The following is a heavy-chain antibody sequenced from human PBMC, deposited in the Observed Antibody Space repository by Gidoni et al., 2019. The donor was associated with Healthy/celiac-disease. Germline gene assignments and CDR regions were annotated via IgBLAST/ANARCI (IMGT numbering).Heavy chain of an antibody. CDR2: IYYSGST. CDR1: GGSISSSSYY. D-gene: IGHD5-12*01. V-gene: IGHV4-39*01. CDR3: ARLGGGYGGY. Sequence: QLQLQESGPGLVKPSENLSLTCTVSGGSISSSSYYWGWIRQPPGKGLEWIGSIYYSGSTYYNPSLKSRVTISVDTSKNQFSLKLSSVTAADTAVYYCARLGGGYGGYWGQGTLVTVSS. J-gene: IGHJ4*02.